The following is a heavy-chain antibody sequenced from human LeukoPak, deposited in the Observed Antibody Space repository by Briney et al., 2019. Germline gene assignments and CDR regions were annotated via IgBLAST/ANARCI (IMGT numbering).Heavy chain of an antibody. CDR3: TKDGLEEGATFDY. CDR2: IKSKTDGGTT. Sequence: GGSLRLSCAASGFTFSNAWISGVRQAPGKGLEWVGRIKSKTDGGTTDYAAPVKGRFVISRDDSKNTLYLQMNSLKTEDTGVYYCTKDGLEEGATFDYWGQGTLVTVSS. D-gene: IGHD1-26*01. CDR1: GFTFSNAW. J-gene: IGHJ4*02. V-gene: IGHV3-15*01.